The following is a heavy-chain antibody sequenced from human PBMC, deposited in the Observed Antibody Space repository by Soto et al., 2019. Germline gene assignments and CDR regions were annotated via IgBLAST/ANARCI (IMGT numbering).Heavy chain of an antibody. CDR3: ARDGAAAVLDYNWFDP. Sequence: QVQLQESGPGLVKPSETLSLTCTVSGGSISSYYWSWIRQPPGKGLEWIGYIYYSGSTNYNPSLKSRVTISVDTSKNQFSLKLSSVTAADTAVYYCARDGAAAVLDYNWFDPWGQGTLVTVSS. V-gene: IGHV4-59*01. CDR2: IYYSGST. J-gene: IGHJ5*02. CDR1: GGSISSYY. D-gene: IGHD6-13*01.